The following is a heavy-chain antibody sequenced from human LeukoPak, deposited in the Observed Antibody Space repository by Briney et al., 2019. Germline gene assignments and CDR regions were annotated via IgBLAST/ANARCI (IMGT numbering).Heavy chain of an antibody. CDR2: IYHSGST. CDR3: ARLRRDDYGDYGPLPHGYCFDY. CDR1: GGSISSGGYY. Sequence: SETLSLTCTVSGGSISSGGYYWSWIRQPPGKGLEWIGYIYHSGSTYYNPSLKSRVTISVDWSKNQFSLKLSSVTAADTAVYYCARLRRDDYGDYGPLPHGYCFDYWGQGTLVTVSS. J-gene: IGHJ4*02. V-gene: IGHV4-30-2*01. D-gene: IGHD4-17*01.